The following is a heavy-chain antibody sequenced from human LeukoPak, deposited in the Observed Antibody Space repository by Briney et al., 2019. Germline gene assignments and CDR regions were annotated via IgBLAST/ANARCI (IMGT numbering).Heavy chain of an antibody. CDR3: ARMVRYFEYFDY. D-gene: IGHD3-9*01. Sequence: TSSETLSLTCTVSGGSISSSSYYWGWIRQPPGKGLEWIGSIYYSGSNYYNPSLKSRATISVDTSKNQFSLKLSSVTDADTAVYYCARMVRYFEYFDYWGQGTLVTVSS. J-gene: IGHJ4*02. V-gene: IGHV4-39*01. CDR2: IYYSGSN. CDR1: GGSISSSSYY.